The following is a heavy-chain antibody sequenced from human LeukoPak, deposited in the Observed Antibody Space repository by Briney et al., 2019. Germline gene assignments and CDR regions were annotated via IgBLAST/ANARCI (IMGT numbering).Heavy chain of an antibody. V-gene: IGHV3-11*01. J-gene: IGHJ6*03. CDR1: GFTFSDYY. Sequence: GGSLRLSCAASGFTFSDYYMSWIRQTPGKGLEWVSYISSSGSTIYYADSVKGRFTISRDNAKNSLYLQMNSLRAEDTAVYYCARDVVAALTSYYMDVWGKGTTVTVSS. D-gene: IGHD2-15*01. CDR2: ISSSGSTI. CDR3: ARDVVAALTSYYMDV.